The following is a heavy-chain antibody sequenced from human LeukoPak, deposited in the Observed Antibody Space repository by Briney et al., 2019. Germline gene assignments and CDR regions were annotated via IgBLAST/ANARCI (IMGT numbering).Heavy chain of an antibody. V-gene: IGHV4-59*01. CDR3: AGDLVDQPYWFFDL. D-gene: IGHD2-2*01. CDR1: GGSISSYY. CDR2: IYYSGST. Sequence: SETLSLTCTVSGGSISSYYWSWIRQPPGKGLEWIGYIYYSGSTNYNPSLKSRVTISLDTSKKQFSLKLNSVTAADTAVYYCAGDLVDQPYWFFDLWGRGTLVTVSS. J-gene: IGHJ2*01.